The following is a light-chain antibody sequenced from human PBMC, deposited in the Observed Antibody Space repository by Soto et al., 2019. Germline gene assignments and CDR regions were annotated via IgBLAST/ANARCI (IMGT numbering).Light chain of an antibody. V-gene: IGKV3-11*01. CDR3: QQRSNWPPLT. Sequence: PGERATLSCRASQSVSSYLAWYQQKPGQAPRLLIYDASNRATGIPARFSGSGSGTDFTLTITSLEPEDFAVYYCQQRSNWPPLTFGGGTKVDIK. CDR1: QSVSSY. CDR2: DAS. J-gene: IGKJ4*01.